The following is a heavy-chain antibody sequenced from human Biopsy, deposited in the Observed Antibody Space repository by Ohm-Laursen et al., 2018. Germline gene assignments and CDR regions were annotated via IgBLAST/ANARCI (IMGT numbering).Heavy chain of an antibody. CDR1: GGSIKSYY. CDR3: ARLTGDPSY. V-gene: IGHV4-59*07. CDR2: IYYTGHT. D-gene: IGHD7-27*01. J-gene: IGHJ4*02. Sequence: SDTLSFTWTVSGGSIKSYYWNWIRQSPGKGLEWIGFIYYTGHTNYSPSLKSRATISVDTSKNQFSLKVISVTAADTAVYYCARLTGDPSYWGQGILVTVSS.